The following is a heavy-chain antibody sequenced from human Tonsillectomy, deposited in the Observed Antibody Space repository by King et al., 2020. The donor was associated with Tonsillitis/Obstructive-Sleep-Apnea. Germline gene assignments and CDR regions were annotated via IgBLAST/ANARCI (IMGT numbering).Heavy chain of an antibody. CDR1: GFTFSSYG. CDR2: ISYDGSNK. V-gene: IGHV3-30*18. D-gene: IGHD5-18*01. J-gene: IGHJ4*02. Sequence: VQLVESGGGVVQPGRSLRLSCAASGFTFSSYGMHWVRQAPGKGLEGVAVISYDGSNKYYADSVKGRFTISRDNSKNTLYLQMNSLRAEDTAVYYCAKGHTAMVTGAFDYWGQGTLVTVSS. CDR3: AKGHTAMVTGAFDY.